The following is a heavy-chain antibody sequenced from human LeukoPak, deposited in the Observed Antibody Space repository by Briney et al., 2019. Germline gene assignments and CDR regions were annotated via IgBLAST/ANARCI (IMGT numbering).Heavy chain of an antibody. D-gene: IGHD1-26*01. J-gene: IGHJ4*02. CDR2: ISSSGSTI. Sequence: GGSLRLSCAASGFTFSSYAMSWVRQAPGKGLEWVSYISSSGSTIYYADSVKGRFTISRDNAKNSLYLQMNSLRAEDTAVYYCARELSGSYGDYWGQGTLVTVSS. V-gene: IGHV3-48*04. CDR3: ARELSGSYGDY. CDR1: GFTFSSYA.